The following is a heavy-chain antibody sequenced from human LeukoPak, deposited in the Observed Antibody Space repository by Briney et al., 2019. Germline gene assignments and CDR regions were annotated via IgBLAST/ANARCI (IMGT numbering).Heavy chain of an antibody. D-gene: IGHD1-7*01. Sequence: SETLSLTCTVSGGSISSYYWSWIRQPAGKGLEWIGRIYTSGTTNYNPSLKSRVTMSVDTSKNQLSLKLSSVTAADTAVYYCARDRSVRTFDYWGQGTLVTVSS. V-gene: IGHV4-4*07. CDR3: ARDRSVRTFDY. CDR1: GGSISSYY. J-gene: IGHJ4*02. CDR2: IYTSGTT.